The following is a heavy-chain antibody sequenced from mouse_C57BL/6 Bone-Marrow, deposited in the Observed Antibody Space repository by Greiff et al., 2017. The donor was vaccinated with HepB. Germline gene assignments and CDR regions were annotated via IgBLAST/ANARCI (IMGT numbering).Heavy chain of an antibody. Sequence: EVMLVESGGGLVKPGGSLKLSCAASGFTFSDYGMHWVRQAPEKGLEWVAYISSGSSTIYYADTVKGRFTISRDNAKNTLFLQMTSLRSEDTAMYYCAKFTVPLFAYWGQGTLVTVSA. CDR1: GFTFSDYG. CDR3: AKFTVPLFAY. CDR2: ISSGSSTI. V-gene: IGHV5-17*01. J-gene: IGHJ3*01. D-gene: IGHD1-1*01.